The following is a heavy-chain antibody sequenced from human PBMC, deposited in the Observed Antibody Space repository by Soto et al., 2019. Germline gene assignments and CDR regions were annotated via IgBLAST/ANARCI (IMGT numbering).Heavy chain of an antibody. CDR3: ARGTYGSGSWALTYYYYYMDV. CDR1: GFTVSSNY. D-gene: IGHD3-10*01. Sequence: GGSLRLSCAASGFTVSSNYMSWVRQAPGKGLEWVSVIYSGGSTYYADSVKGRLTISRDNSKNTLYLQMNSLRAEDTAVYYCARGTYGSGSWALTYYYYYMDVWGKGTTVTVSS. V-gene: IGHV3-66*01. J-gene: IGHJ6*03. CDR2: IYSGGST.